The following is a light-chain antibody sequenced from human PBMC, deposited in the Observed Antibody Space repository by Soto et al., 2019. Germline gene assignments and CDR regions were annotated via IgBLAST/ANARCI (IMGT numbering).Light chain of an antibody. V-gene: IGKV1-6*01. CDR1: QAIRND. J-gene: IGKJ4*01. CDR2: AAT. Sequence: AIQVTQSPSSLSASVGDRVTITCRASQAIRNDVAWYQQKAGRVPNLLIYAATHLQSGVPSSFSGSGYGTAFTLTISGLQPEDFATYYCLPDYSYPNTFGGGTRVEIK. CDR3: LPDYSYPNT.